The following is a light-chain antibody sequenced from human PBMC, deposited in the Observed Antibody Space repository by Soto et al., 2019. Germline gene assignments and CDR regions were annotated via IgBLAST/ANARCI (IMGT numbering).Light chain of an antibody. CDR2: VAS. Sequence: AIQMTQSPPSLSASVGDRVIITCRASQAIRHDLAWYQQKPGKAPKLLIYVASSLQSAVPSRFSGSGSGTDFTLTITSLQPEDFATYYCLQDYNYPLTFGGGTKVEIK. CDR1: QAIRHD. V-gene: IGKV1-6*01. CDR3: LQDYNYPLT. J-gene: IGKJ4*01.